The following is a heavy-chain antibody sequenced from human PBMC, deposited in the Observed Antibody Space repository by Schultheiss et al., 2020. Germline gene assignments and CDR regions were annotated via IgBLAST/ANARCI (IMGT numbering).Heavy chain of an antibody. CDR1: GVSVSNYN. Sequence: SETLSLTCTVSGVSVSNYNWSWFRQPAGKGLEWIGLIYNDGSTDYVSSLRSRVTMSVDASKNQFSLKLSSVTAADRAVYYCSGRKAGPTPFDYWGQGTLVTVSS. V-gene: IGHV4-4*07. D-gene: IGHD1-26*01. CDR3: SGRKAGPTPFDY. J-gene: IGHJ4*02. CDR2: IYNDGST.